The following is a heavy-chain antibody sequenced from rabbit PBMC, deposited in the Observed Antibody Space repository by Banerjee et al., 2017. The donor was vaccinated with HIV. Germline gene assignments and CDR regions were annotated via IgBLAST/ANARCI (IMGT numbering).Heavy chain of an antibody. J-gene: IGHJ3*01. V-gene: IGHV1S40*01. CDR2: IYAGGRGTT. Sequence: QSLEESGGDLVKPGASLTLTCTASGIDFNSVYYMCWVRQAPGKGLEWLACIYAGGRGTTYYATWAKGRFTISRTSSTTVTLQMTSLTAADTATYFCASNGDAGYVGYGFRLWGQGTLVTVS. D-gene: IGHD6-1*01. CDR1: GIDFNSVYY. CDR3: ASNGDAGYVGYGFRL.